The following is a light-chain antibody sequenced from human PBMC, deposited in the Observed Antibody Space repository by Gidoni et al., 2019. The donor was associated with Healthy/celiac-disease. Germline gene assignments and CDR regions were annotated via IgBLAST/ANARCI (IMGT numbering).Light chain of an antibody. CDR1: QSISSY. J-gene: IGKJ1*01. V-gene: IGKV1-39*01. Sequence: DIQMYQCPSSLSASAGDRGTMTCRASQSISSYLHWYQQKPGQAPKLLIYAASSLQIGVPARFSGSGSGTYFTLTISSLQPEDFATYYCQQCYSTLWTFGQGTKVEIK. CDR2: AAS. CDR3: QQCYSTLWT.